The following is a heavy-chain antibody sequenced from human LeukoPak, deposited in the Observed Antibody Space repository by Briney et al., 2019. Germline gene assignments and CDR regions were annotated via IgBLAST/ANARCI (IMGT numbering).Heavy chain of an antibody. D-gene: IGHD2-2*01. CDR1: GFTFSSYG. Sequence: AGRSLRLSCAASGFTFSSYGMHWVRQAPGKGLEWVAVISYDGSNKYYADSVKGRFTISRDNSKNTLYLQMNSLRAEDTAVYYCAKGFDIVVEPGYYYYYYGMDVWGQGTTVTVSS. V-gene: IGHV3-30*18. J-gene: IGHJ6*02. CDR3: AKGFDIVVEPGYYYYYYGMDV. CDR2: ISYDGSNK.